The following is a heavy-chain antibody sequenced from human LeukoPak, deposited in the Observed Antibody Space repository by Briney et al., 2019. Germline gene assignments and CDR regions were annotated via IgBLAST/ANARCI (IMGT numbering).Heavy chain of an antibody. J-gene: IGHJ4*02. CDR3: ARDRGYGGNPFDY. D-gene: IGHD4-23*01. Sequence: PSETLSLTCTVSGGSISSYYWSWIRQPPGKGLEWIGYIYYSGSTYCNPSLKSRVTISVDTSKNQFSLKLSSVTAADTAVYYCARDRGYGGNPFDYWGQGTLVTVSS. V-gene: IGHV4-30-4*01. CDR2: IYYSGST. CDR1: GGSISSYY.